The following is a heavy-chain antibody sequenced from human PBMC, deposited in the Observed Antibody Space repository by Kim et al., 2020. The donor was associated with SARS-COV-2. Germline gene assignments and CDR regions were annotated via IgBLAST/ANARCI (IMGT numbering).Heavy chain of an antibody. V-gene: IGHV2-5*01. D-gene: IGHD2-15*01. Sequence: SGPTLVKPTQSLTLTCTFSGFSLSTTGVGVGWIRQPPGKALEWLALIFWNDDKRYSPSLKSRLTITKDTSNNQVVLTMTNMDPMDTGTYYCAHRVRSAYFHFWGQGTLVTVSS. CDR2: IFWNDDK. CDR3: AHRVRSAYFHF. J-gene: IGHJ4*02. CDR1: GFSLSTTGVG.